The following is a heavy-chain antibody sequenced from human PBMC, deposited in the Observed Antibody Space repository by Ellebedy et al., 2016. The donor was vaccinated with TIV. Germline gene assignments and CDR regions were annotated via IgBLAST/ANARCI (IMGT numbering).Heavy chain of an antibody. J-gene: IGHJ4*02. D-gene: IGHD3-22*01. V-gene: IGHV3-30*03. CDR2: ISYDGSNK. CDR1: GFTFSSYG. Sequence: GGSLRLSCAASGFTFSSYGMHWVRQAPGKGLEWVAVISYDGSNKYYADSVKGRFTISRDNSKNTVYLQMNGLRAEDTAVYYCAREAPINYYDSSGLLDYWGQGTLVTVSS. CDR3: AREAPINYYDSSGLLDY.